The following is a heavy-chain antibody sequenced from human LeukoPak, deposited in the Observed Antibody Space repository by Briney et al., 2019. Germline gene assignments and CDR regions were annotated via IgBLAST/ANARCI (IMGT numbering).Heavy chain of an antibody. CDR3: ARDAMVPIQYDAFDI. D-gene: IGHD3-10*01. V-gene: IGHV4-4*07. J-gene: IGHJ3*02. Sequence: PSETLSLTCTVSGGSISSYYWSWIRQPAGKGLEWIGRIYTSGSTNYNPSLKSRVTMSVDTSKNQFSLKLSSVTAADTAVYYCARDAMVPIQYDAFDIWGQGTMVTVSS. CDR1: GGSISSYY. CDR2: IYTSGST.